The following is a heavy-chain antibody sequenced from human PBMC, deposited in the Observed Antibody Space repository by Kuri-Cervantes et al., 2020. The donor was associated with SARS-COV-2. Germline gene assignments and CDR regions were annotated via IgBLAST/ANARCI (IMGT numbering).Heavy chain of an antibody. J-gene: IGHJ6*03. Sequence: ASVKVSCKVSGYTLTDLSMHWVRQAPGKGLEWMGGFDPEDGETIYAQKFRGRVTVTTHTSTTTACMELRSLRSDDTAVYYCARRTEPVGSLSFLGPDRRVPYYYMDVWGKGTTVTVSS. CDR2: FDPEDGET. CDR1: GYTLTDLS. CDR3: ARRTEPVGSLSFLGPDRRVPYYYMDV. D-gene: IGHD3-10*01. V-gene: IGHV1-24*01.